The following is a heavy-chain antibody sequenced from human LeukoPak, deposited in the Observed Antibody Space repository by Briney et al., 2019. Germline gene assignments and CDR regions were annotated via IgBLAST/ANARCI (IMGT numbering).Heavy chain of an antibody. CDR3: ARDSGGYSYGYYYYYGMDV. D-gene: IGHD5-18*01. J-gene: IGHJ6*02. CDR2: ISAYNGNT. Sequence: ASVRVSCKASGYTVTSYGISWVRQAPGQGLEGMGWISAYNGNTNYAQKLQGRVTMTTDTSTSTAYMELRSLRSDDTAVYYCARDSGGYSYGYYYYYGMDVWGQGTTVTVSS. V-gene: IGHV1-18*01. CDR1: GYTVTSYG.